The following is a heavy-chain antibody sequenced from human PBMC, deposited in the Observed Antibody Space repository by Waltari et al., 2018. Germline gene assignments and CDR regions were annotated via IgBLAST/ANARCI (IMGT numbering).Heavy chain of an antibody. J-gene: IGHJ6*03. CDR1: GESFSGFY. CDR3: ARAPFGGYDYIGGTYRYLYYYLDG. Sequence: QVQLQQWGAGLLKPSETLSLTCAVYGESFSGFYWSWIRQPPGKGLEWIGEIIHSGRTNYNPSLMSRFTISVDTSKNQLSLKLSSVTAADTAVYYCARAPFGGYDYIGGTYRYLYYYLDGWGKGTTVTVSS. V-gene: IGHV4-34*12. D-gene: IGHD3-16*02. CDR2: IIHSGRT.